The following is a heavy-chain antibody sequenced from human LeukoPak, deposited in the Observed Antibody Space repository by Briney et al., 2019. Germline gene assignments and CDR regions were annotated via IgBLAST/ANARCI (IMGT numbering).Heavy chain of an antibody. J-gene: IGHJ4*02. Sequence: ASVKVSCKASGYTFTSYYMHWVRQAPGQGLEWMGIINPSGGSTSYAQKFQGRVTMTRDTSISTAYMEVSRLRSDDTAIYYCARGIYYYGSSGSTDFDYWGQGTLVTVSS. CDR3: ARGIYYYGSSGSTDFDY. D-gene: IGHD3-22*01. CDR2: INPSGGST. CDR1: GYTFTSYY. V-gene: IGHV1-46*01.